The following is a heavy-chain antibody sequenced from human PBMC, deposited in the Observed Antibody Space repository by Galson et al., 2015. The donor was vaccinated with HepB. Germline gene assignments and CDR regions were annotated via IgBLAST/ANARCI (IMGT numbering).Heavy chain of an antibody. J-gene: IGHJ5*02. CDR3: AKDHFTGGIAAAGASDP. CDR1: GFTFSSYA. D-gene: IGHD6-13*01. Sequence: SLRLSCAASGFTFSSYAMSWVRQAPGKGLEWVSAISGSGGSTYYADSVKGRFTISRDNSENTLYLQMNSLRAEDTAVYYCAKDHFTGGIAAAGASDPWGQGTLVTVSS. CDR2: ISGSGGST. V-gene: IGHV3-23*01.